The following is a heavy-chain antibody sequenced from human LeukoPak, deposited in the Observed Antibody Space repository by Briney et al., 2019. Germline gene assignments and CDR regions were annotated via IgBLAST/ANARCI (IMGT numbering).Heavy chain of an antibody. CDR1: GFTFSSYA. Sequence: GGSLRLSCSASGFTFSSYALHWVRQAPGKGLEYVSGINSHGGSTYYADSVRGRFTISRDNTKNTLYLQMHSLRADDTAVYYCARDVGFIVGATPGAFDIWGQGTMVTVSS. J-gene: IGHJ3*02. CDR3: ARDVGFIVGATPGAFDI. V-gene: IGHV3-64*04. D-gene: IGHD1-26*01. CDR2: INSHGGST.